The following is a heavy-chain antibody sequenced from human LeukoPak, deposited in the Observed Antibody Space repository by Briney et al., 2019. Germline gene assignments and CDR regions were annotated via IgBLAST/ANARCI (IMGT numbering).Heavy chain of an antibody. CDR2: ISSSGATQ. V-gene: IGHV3-48*03. Sequence: PGGSLRLSCTASGFTFGDYAMSWVRQAPGKGLEWISYISSSGATQHYADSVRGRFTISRDNPKNSLYLRLNSLRAEDTAFYYCAKDSSGGVSSAGILDFWGPGTLVTVSP. CDR3: AKDSSGGVSSAGILDF. CDR1: GFTFGDYA. D-gene: IGHD6-13*01. J-gene: IGHJ4*02.